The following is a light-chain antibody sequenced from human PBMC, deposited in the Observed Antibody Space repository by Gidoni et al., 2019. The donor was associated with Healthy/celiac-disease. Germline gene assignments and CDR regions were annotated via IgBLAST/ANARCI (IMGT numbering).Light chain of an antibody. CDR1: QSVSSSY. V-gene: IGKV3-20*01. Sequence: VLTQSPGTLSSSPGERATLSCRASQSVSSSYLAWYQQKPGQAPRLLIYGAASRATGITERWSGSGSWTKFTLTISRREPEDYAVDYCQQYGSSLTWTFGQGTKVEIK. J-gene: IGKJ1*01. CDR2: GAA. CDR3: QQYGSSLTWT.